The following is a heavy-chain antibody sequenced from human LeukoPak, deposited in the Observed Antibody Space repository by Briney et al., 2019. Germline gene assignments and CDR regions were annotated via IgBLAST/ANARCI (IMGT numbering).Heavy chain of an antibody. CDR2: FDPEDGET. J-gene: IGHJ3*02. CDR3: ATGIVVVTAFDI. CDR1: GYTLTELS. D-gene: IGHD2-2*01. V-gene: IGHV1-24*01. Sequence: AASVTVSCTVSGYTLTELSMHWVRQAPGKGLEWMGGFDPEDGETIYAQKFQGRVTMTEDTSTDTAYMELSSLRSEDTAVYYCATGIVVVTAFDIWGQGTMVTVSS.